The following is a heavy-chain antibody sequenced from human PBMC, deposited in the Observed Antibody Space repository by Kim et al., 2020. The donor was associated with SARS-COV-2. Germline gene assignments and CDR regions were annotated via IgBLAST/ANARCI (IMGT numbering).Heavy chain of an antibody. V-gene: IGHV1-69*13. CDR1: GGSFSRNA. CDR3: ARGSGVGTNYYYYGMDV. CDR2: IFPVFGSP. Sequence: SVKVSCKASGGSFSRNAISWVRQAPGQGLEWMGGIFPVFGSPNYAQKFQGRITITADESTVTAYMELSSLRPDDTAVYYCARGSGVGTNYYYYGMDVWGQGTTVTVSS. J-gene: IGHJ6*02. D-gene: IGHD1-26*01.